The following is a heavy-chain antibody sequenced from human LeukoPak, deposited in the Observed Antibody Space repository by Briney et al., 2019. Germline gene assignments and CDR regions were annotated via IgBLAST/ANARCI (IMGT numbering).Heavy chain of an antibody. CDR3: ARVQGH. CDR2: IYYTGGT. V-gene: IGHV4-30-4*08. J-gene: IGHJ4*02. CDR1: GGSISSSNYY. Sequence: SETLSLTCTVSGGSISSSNYYWNWIRQPPGKGLEWLGYIYYTGGTYYNPSLKSRVTISVDTSKNQFSLKLNSVTAADTAVYYCARVQGHWGQRPLVPVSS.